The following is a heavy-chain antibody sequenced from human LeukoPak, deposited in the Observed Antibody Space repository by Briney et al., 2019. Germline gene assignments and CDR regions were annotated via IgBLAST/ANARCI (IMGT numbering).Heavy chain of an antibody. CDR3: ARDSLPMAVTGPFDH. J-gene: IGHJ4*02. CDR1: GFNFSSYG. V-gene: IGHV3-33*01. D-gene: IGHD6-19*01. Sequence: GRSLRLSCAASGFNFSSYGMHWVRQAPGKGLEWVTSIWFDGSNIHYADSVKGRVIISRDNSKSALYLQTNSLRAEDTAIYYCARDSLPMAVTGPFDHWGQGALVTVSS. CDR2: IWFDGSNI.